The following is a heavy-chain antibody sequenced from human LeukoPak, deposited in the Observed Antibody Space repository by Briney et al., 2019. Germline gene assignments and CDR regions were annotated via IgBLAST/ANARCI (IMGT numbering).Heavy chain of an antibody. CDR2: INPSGGST. V-gene: IGHV1-46*01. D-gene: IGHD3-10*01. CDR1: GYTFTSYS. Sequence: ASVKVPCKASGYTFTSYSMHWVRQAPGQGLEWMGVINPSGGSTTYAQRFQGRVTMTRDMSTSTVYMELSSLRSEDTAVYYCARGAYYYDSGDPWGQGTLVTVSS. J-gene: IGHJ5*02. CDR3: ARGAYYYDSGDP.